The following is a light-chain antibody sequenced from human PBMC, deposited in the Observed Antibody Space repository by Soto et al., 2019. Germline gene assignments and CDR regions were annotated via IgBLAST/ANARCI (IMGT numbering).Light chain of an antibody. V-gene: IGKV1-5*03. CDR3: QHYNSYSEA. Sequence: DIQMTQSPSTLSTSAGDRVTITCRASHNISSWLAWYQQKPGKAPKLLIYKASTLKSGVPSRFSGSGSGTEFTLTISSLQPDDFATYYCQHYNSYSEAFGQGTKVDIK. CDR1: HNISSW. J-gene: IGKJ1*01. CDR2: KAS.